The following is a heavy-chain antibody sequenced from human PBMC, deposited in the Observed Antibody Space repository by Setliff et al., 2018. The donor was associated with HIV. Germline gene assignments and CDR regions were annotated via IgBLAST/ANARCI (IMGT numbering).Heavy chain of an antibody. Sequence: SETLSLTCTVSGGSISSGSYYWSWIRQPAGKGLEWIGHIYTSGSTNYNPSLKRRVTISVDTSKNQFSLRLTSVTAADTAVYYCARVRGSSETYWENYWGQGTPVTVSS. D-gene: IGHD1-26*01. CDR2: IYTSGST. J-gene: IGHJ4*02. CDR3: ARVRGSSETYWENY. V-gene: IGHV4-61*09. CDR1: GGSISSGSYY.